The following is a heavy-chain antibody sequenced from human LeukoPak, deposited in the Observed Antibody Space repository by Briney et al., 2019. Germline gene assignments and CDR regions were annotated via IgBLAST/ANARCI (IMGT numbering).Heavy chain of an antibody. J-gene: IGHJ6*02. Sequence: GGSLRLSCAASGFTFSSYWMSWVRQAPGKGLEWVANIKQDGSEKYYVDSVKGRFTISRDNAKNSLYLQMNSLRAEDTAVYYCAREGVLRYFDWPLKAYGMDVWGQGTTVTVSS. CDR1: GFTFSSYW. CDR2: IKQDGSEK. D-gene: IGHD3-9*01. V-gene: IGHV3-7*01. CDR3: AREGVLRYFDWPLKAYGMDV.